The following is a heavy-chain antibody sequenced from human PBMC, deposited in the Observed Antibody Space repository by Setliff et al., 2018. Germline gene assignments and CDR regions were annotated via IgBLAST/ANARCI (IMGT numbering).Heavy chain of an antibody. J-gene: IGHJ3*02. V-gene: IGHV4-61*08. Sequence: SETLSLTCTVSGGSISSGGYYWSWIRQHPGKGLEWIGYIYYSGSTNYNPSLKSRVTISVDTSKNQFSLKLSPVTAADTAVYYCARGKIRITMIVVPTGGAFDIWGQGTMVTVSS. CDR2: IYYSGST. CDR1: GGSISSGGYY. D-gene: IGHD3-22*01. CDR3: ARGKIRITMIVVPTGGAFDI.